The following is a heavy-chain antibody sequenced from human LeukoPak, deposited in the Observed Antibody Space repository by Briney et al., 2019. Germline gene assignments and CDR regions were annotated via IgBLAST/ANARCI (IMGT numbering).Heavy chain of an antibody. Sequence: ASVKVSCKASGYTFTNYGISWVRQAPGQGPEWMGWISAYNGNTNYAQKVQGRVTMTTDTSTSTAYMELRSLRSDDTAVYYCARDSEGAYCSSTSCYLHFQHWGQGTLVIVSS. CDR2: ISAYNGNT. CDR1: GYTFTNYG. J-gene: IGHJ1*01. CDR3: ARDSEGAYCSSTSCYLHFQH. V-gene: IGHV1-18*01. D-gene: IGHD2-2*01.